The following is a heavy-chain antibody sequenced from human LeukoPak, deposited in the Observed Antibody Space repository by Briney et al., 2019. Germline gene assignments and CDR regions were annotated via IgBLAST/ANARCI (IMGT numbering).Heavy chain of an antibody. CDR1: GFTFSTSA. CDR2: ISGSGGYT. V-gene: IGHV3-23*01. D-gene: IGHD6-19*01. J-gene: IGHJ4*02. CDR3: ARVAGTAYFDY. Sequence: GGSLRLSCAASGFTFSTSAMTWVRQAPGKGLEWVSLISGSGGYTFYADSVKGRFTMSRDNSKNTVYLQMNSLRAEDTAVYYCARVAGTAYFDYWGQGTLVTVSS.